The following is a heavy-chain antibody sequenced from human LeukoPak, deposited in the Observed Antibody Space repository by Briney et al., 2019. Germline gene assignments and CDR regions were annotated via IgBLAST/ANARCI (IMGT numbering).Heavy chain of an antibody. CDR3: ARHADYGEVPLLDYMDV. J-gene: IGHJ6*03. CDR1: GYSFTSYW. D-gene: IGHD4-17*01. Sequence: GESLKISCKGSGYSFTSYWIGWVRQMPGKGLEWMGIIYPGGSDTRYSPSFQGQVTISADKSISTAYLQWSSLKASDTAMYYCARHADYGEVPLLDYMDVWGKGTTVTVSS. CDR2: IYPGGSDT. V-gene: IGHV5-51*01.